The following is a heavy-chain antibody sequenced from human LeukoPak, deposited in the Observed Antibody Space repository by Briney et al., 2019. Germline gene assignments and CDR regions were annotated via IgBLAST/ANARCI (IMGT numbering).Heavy chain of an antibody. CDR2: IKQDGNEK. Sequence: PGGSLRLSCAASGFTSSSYWMSWVRQAPGKGLEWVANIKQDGNEKYYVDSVKGRFTVSRDNAKNSVYLQMNSLRAEDTAVYYCARDRVAYSAKSGWNFDLWGRGTLVTVSS. V-gene: IGHV3-7*01. J-gene: IGHJ2*01. D-gene: IGHD4/OR15-4a*01. CDR3: ARDRVAYSAKSGWNFDL. CDR1: GFTSSSYW.